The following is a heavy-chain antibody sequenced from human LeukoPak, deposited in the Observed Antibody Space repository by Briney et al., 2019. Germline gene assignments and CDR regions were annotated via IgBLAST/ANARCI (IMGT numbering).Heavy chain of an antibody. Sequence: SETLSLTCTVSGGSISSYYWSWIRQPPGKGLEWISYINTSGSTNYNPSLKSRVTISVDTSKNQFSLKLSSVTAADTAVYYCARRSWGVYYFDYWGQGTLVTVSS. CDR1: GGSISSYY. D-gene: IGHD3-10*01. CDR3: ARRSWGVYYFDY. J-gene: IGHJ4*02. CDR2: INTSGST. V-gene: IGHV4-4*09.